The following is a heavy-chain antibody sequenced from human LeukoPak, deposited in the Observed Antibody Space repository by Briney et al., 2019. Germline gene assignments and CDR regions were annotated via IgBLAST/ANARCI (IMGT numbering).Heavy chain of an antibody. J-gene: IGHJ6*03. V-gene: IGHV4-4*07. CDR3: ARDYYDSSGYYGRGGYYYMDV. D-gene: IGHD3-22*01. Sequence: SETLSLTCTVSGGSISSYYWSWIRQPAGKGLEWIGRIYTSGSTNHNPSLKSRVTISVDKSKNQLSLKLSSVTAADTAVYYCARDYYDSSGYYGRGGYYYMDVWGKGTTVTVPS. CDR2: IYTSGST. CDR1: GGSISSYY.